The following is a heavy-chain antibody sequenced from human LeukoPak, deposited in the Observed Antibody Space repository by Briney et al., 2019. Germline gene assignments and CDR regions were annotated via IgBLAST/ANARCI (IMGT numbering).Heavy chain of an antibody. CDR2: IIPIFGTA. D-gene: IGHD3-22*01. CDR1: GGTFGSYA. CDR3: ARAYYYDSSGYFNHFDY. Sequence: SVKVSCKASGGTFGSYAISWVRQAPGQGLEWMGGIIPIFGTANYAQKFQGRVTITTDESTSTAYMELSSLRSEDTAVYYCARAYYYDSSGYFNHFDYWGQGTLVTVSS. V-gene: IGHV1-69*05. J-gene: IGHJ4*02.